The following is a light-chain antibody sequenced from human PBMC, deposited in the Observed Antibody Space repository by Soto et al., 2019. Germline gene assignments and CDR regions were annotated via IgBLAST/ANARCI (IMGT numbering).Light chain of an antibody. CDR2: DAS. Sequence: EIVLTQSPATLSLSPGERATLSCRASQSVSSYLAWYQQKPGQAPRLLIHDASNRATGIPARFSGSGSGTDFTLTISSLEPEDFAVYYCQQRSTWPSLTFGGGTKVEIK. J-gene: IGKJ4*01. CDR3: QQRSTWPSLT. V-gene: IGKV3-11*01. CDR1: QSVSSY.